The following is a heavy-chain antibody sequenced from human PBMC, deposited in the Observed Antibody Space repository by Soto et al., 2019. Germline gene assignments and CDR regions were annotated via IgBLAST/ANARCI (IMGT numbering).Heavy chain of an antibody. CDR1: SDSIHGGSYS. CDR3: ARYKGAQFDWYFDL. CDR2: TSYSGTT. Sequence: QVQLQESGPGLVQPSQTLSLTCSVSSDSIHGGSYSWNWIRQFPGKGLEWIGYTSYSGTTNYNPSLNSRATISVDTSKNAFSLRLTSVTAADTAVYYCARYKGAQFDWYFDLWGRGTLVTVS. J-gene: IGHJ2*01. V-gene: IGHV4-31*03. D-gene: IGHD1-1*01.